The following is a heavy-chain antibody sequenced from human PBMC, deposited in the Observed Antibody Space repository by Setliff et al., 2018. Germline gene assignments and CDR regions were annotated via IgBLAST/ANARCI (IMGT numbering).Heavy chain of an antibody. CDR2: ISAYNGKT. CDR3: LRLVRYCTKIACQATSGDEV. D-gene: IGHD2-8*01. Sequence: EASVKVSCKASGYTLSNSILSWVRQAPGQGLEWVGWISAYNGKTYSAQKFQDRVTLTTHTSTNMGYLELRDLRSDDTAVYYCLRLVRYCTKIACQATSGDEVWGLGTLVTVPQ. J-gene: IGHJ4*02. V-gene: IGHV1-18*01. CDR1: GYTLSNSI.